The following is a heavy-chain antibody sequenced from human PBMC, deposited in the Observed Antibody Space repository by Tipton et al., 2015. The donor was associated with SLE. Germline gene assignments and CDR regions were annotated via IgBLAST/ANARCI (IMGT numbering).Heavy chain of an antibody. Sequence: SLRLSCAASGFTFSIYWMSWVRQAPGKGLEWVANIKQDGSEKNYVDSVKGRFTISRDNAKNSLYLQVDSLRAEDTAIYYCVRGGWYSDLWGRGTLVTVSS. D-gene: IGHD3-10*01. V-gene: IGHV3-7*01. CDR3: VRGGWYSDL. CDR2: IKQDGSEK. CDR1: GFTFSIYW. J-gene: IGHJ2*01.